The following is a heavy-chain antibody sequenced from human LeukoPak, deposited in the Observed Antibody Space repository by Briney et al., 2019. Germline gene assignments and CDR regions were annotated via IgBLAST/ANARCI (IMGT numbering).Heavy chain of an antibody. CDR1: GYTFTGYY. J-gene: IGHJ4*02. V-gene: IGHV1-2*02. Sequence: VASVKVSCKTSGYTFTGYYVHWVRQAPGHGLEWMGWINPKNDGTNSAQKFQGRVTMTRDTSISTAYMELSRLRSGDTAVYYCAREVRGEFIIPMVRNHFDYWGQGTLVTVSS. CDR3: AREVRGEFIIPMVRNHFDY. CDR2: INPKNDGT. D-gene: IGHD3-10*01.